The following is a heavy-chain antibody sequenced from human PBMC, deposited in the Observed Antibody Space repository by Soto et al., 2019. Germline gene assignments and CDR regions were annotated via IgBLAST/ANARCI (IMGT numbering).Heavy chain of an antibody. CDR1: GFSLKTSGVG. J-gene: IGHJ4*02. Sequence: QITLKESGPTLVKPTQTLTLTCTFSGFSLKTSGVGVGWIRQPPGKALEWLALIYWDGDKRYSPSLKSRVTNTKDTPKNQVVLKMTNMDPVDPATYYCVHNYYTSWYCRIRMIYWGQGTLVAVSS. CDR2: IYWDGDK. CDR3: VHNYYTSWYCRIRMIY. D-gene: IGHD2-15*01. V-gene: IGHV2-5*02.